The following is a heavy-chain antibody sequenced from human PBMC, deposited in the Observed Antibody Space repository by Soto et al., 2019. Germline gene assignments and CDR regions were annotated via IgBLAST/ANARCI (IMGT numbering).Heavy chain of an antibody. J-gene: IGHJ6*02. D-gene: IGHD2-21*01. CDR1: GYSISSGSY. V-gene: IGHV4-38-2*02. CDR3: ARHAGLVWSSYYYYGMDV. CDR2: IYYSGST. Sequence: SETLSLTCTVSGYSISSGSYWGWIRQPPGKGLEWIGSIYYSGSTYYNPSLKSRVTISVDTSKNQFSLKLSSVTATDTAVYYCARHAGLVWSSYYYYGMDVWGQGTTVTVSS.